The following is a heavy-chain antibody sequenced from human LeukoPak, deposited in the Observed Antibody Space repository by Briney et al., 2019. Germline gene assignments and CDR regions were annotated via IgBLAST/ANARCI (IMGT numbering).Heavy chain of an antibody. CDR2: ISSSSSYI. CDR1: GFTFSSYS. D-gene: IGHD1-26*01. V-gene: IGHV3-21*01. J-gene: IGHJ5*02. CDR3: ARGFSGTKFDP. Sequence: GGSLRLSCAASGFTFSSYSMNWVRQAPGKGLEWVSSISSSSSYIYYADSVKGRFTISRDNAKNSLYLQMNSLRAEDTAVYYCARGFSGTKFDPWAREPWSPSPQ.